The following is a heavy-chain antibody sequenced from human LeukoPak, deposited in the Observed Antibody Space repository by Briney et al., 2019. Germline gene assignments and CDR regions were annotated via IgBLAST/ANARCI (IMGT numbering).Heavy chain of an antibody. D-gene: IGHD3-10*01. J-gene: IGHJ3*02. CDR3: VRGSSGPDM. CDR1: GFTFSSFW. V-gene: IGHV3-74*01. Sequence: GGSLRLSCAASGFTFSSFWMHWVRQAPGKGLVWVSRINNGGTDTVYADSVKGRFTISRDNAKNTLYLQMNSLRAEDTSIYYCVRGSSGPDMWGQGTMVTVSS. CDR2: INNGGTDT.